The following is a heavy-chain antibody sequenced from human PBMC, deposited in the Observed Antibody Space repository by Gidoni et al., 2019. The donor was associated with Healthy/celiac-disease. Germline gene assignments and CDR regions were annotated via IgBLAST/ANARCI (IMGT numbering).Heavy chain of an antibody. Sequence: QVQLQQWGAGLLKPSETLSLTCAVYGGSFSGYYWSWIRQPPGKGLELIGEINHSGSTNYNPSLKSRVTISVDTSKNQFSLKLSSVTAADTAVYYCAREAALYYYGSGSPYYFDYWGQGTLVTVSS. V-gene: IGHV4-34*01. CDR1: GGSFSGYY. CDR2: INHSGST. CDR3: AREAALYYYGSGSPYYFDY. J-gene: IGHJ4*02. D-gene: IGHD3-10*01.